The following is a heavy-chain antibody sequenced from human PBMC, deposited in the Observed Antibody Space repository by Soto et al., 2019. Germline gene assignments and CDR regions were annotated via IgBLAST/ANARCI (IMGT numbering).Heavy chain of an antibody. Sequence: GGSLRLSCAASGFTFSSYGMHWVRQAPGKGLEWVAVIWYDGSNKYYADSVKGRFTISRDNSKNTLYLQMNSLRAEDRAVFYFERDCIKEYYYYVMDVWGKGTTVTVSS. V-gene: IGHV3-33*01. CDR2: IWYDGSNK. CDR3: ERDCIKEYYYYVMDV. J-gene: IGHJ6*04. CDR1: GFTFSSYG. D-gene: IGHD2-21*01.